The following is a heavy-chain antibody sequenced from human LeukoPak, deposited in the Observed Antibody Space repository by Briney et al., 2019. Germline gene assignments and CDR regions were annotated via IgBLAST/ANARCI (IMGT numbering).Heavy chain of an antibody. D-gene: IGHD4-17*01. Sequence: SETLSLTCAVYGGSFSDYYWSWIRQPPGKGLEWIGEINHSGSTNYNPSLKSRVTISVDTSKNQFSLKLSSVTAADTAVYYCARRRPVTYYYYYYMDVWGKGTTVTVSS. CDR3: ARRRPVTYYYYYYMDV. J-gene: IGHJ6*03. CDR1: GGSFSDYY. V-gene: IGHV4-34*01. CDR2: INHSGST.